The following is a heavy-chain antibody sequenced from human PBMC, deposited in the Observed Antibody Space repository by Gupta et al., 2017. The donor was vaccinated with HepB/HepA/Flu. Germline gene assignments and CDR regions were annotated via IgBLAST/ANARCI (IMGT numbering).Heavy chain of an antibody. CDR1: GGSISSYY. D-gene: IGHD2-2*01. V-gene: IGHV4-59*01. CDR3: ARVVPAARGVPNWFDP. CDR2: IYYSGST. Sequence: QVQLQESGPGLVKPSETLSLTCTVSGGSISSYYWSWIRQPPGKGLEWIGYIYYSGSTNYNPSLKSRVTISVDTSKNQFSLKLSSVTAADTAVYYCARVVPAARGVPNWFDPWGQGTLVTVSS. J-gene: IGHJ5*02.